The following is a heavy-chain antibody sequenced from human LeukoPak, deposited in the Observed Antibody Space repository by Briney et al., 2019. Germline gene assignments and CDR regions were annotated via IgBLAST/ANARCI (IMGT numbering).Heavy chain of an antibody. Sequence: GGSLRLSCAASGFTFSSYAMSWVRQAPGKGLEWVSAISGSGGSTYYADSVKGRFTISRDNSKNTLYLQMNSLRAEDTAVYYCARDGPHYYDSSGYSPFDYWGQGTLVTVSS. V-gene: IGHV3-23*01. CDR3: ARDGPHYYDSSGYSPFDY. CDR2: ISGSGGST. J-gene: IGHJ4*02. D-gene: IGHD3-22*01. CDR1: GFTFSSYA.